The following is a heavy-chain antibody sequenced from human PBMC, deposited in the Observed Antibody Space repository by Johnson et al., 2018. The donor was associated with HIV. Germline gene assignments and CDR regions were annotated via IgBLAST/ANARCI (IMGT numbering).Heavy chain of an antibody. CDR1: GFTFNSYG. Sequence: QVQLVESGGGVVQPGRSLRLSCAASGFTFNSYGMHWVRQAPGKGLEWVAVLWYDGSNKYYADSVNGRFTITRDNSKNTLYLQMSSLRAEDTAVYYCARAGKWSGDAFDIWGQGTTVTVSS. CDR3: ARAGKWSGDAFDI. V-gene: IGHV3-33*01. D-gene: IGHD3-10*01. J-gene: IGHJ3*02. CDR2: LWYDGSNK.